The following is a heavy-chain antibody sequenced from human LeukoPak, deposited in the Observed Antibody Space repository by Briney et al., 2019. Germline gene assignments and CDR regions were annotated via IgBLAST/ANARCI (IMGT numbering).Heavy chain of an antibody. J-gene: IGHJ4*02. CDR1: GGSISNYF. D-gene: IGHD4-17*01. CDR2: IYYSGST. Sequence: PSETLSLTCTVSGGSISNYFWSWIRQPPGKGLEWIGYIYYSGSTNYNPSVKSRITMSVDISKNHFSLKLSSVTAADTAVYYCARGYGDFRVEGRYFHSWGQGTLVTVSS. V-gene: IGHV4-59*01. CDR3: ARGYGDFRVEGRYFHS.